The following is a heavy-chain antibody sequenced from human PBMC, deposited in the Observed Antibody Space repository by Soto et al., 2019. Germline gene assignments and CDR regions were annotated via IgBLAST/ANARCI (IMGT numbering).Heavy chain of an antibody. J-gene: IGHJ6*02. CDR3: VKDRDSNSWPSRDV. Sequence: QVHLVQSGAEVKKPGASVNVSCKTSGYTFTRNGISWVRQAPGQGLEWMGWISPNSGNIKYAQKLQGRVIMTKDTSTSTAYMELRSLRSDDTAVYYCVKDRDSNSWPSRDVWGPGTTVTVSS. CDR2: ISPNSGNI. CDR1: GYTFTRNG. V-gene: IGHV1-18*01. D-gene: IGHD3-22*01.